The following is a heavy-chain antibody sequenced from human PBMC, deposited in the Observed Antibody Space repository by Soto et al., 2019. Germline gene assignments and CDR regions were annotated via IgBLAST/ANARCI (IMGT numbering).Heavy chain of an antibody. Sequence: ASVKVSCKASGYTFTSYGISWVRQAPGQGLEWMGWISAYNGNTNYAQKLQGRVTMTTDTSTSTAYMELRSLRSDDTAVYYCARGGPMTTVVTDWFDPWGQGTLVTVSS. CDR3: ARGGPMTTVVTDWFDP. CDR1: GYTFTSYG. V-gene: IGHV1-18*01. D-gene: IGHD4-17*01. J-gene: IGHJ5*02. CDR2: ISAYNGNT.